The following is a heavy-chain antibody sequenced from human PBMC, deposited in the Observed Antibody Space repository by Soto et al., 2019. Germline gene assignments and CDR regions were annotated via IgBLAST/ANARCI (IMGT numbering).Heavy chain of an antibody. Sequence: QVQLVQSGAEVKKPGSSVKVSCKASGGTFSSYTISWVRQAPGQGLEWMGRNIPILDITNYAQRFPGRVKITADKSTSTAYMDLSSLSSDVTAVYYSARPTSTGTTSGYYFDYWGQGTLVKVSS. V-gene: IGHV1-69*02. J-gene: IGHJ4*02. CDR2: NIPILDIT. CDR1: GGTFSSYT. D-gene: IGHD1-7*01. CDR3: ARPTSTGTTSGYYFDY.